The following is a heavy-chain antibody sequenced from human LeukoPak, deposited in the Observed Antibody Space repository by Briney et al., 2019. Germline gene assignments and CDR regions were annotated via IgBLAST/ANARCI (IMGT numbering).Heavy chain of an antibody. D-gene: IGHD1-26*01. V-gene: IGHV4-38-2*02. CDR3: ARGGSYSY. Sequence: PSETLSLTCTVSGGSISSYYWSWIRQPPGKGLEWIGSIYHSGSTSYNPSLKSRVTISVDTSKNQFSLNLSSVTAADTAVYYCARGGSYSYWGQGTLVTVSS. CDR2: IYHSGST. CDR1: GGSISSYY. J-gene: IGHJ4*02.